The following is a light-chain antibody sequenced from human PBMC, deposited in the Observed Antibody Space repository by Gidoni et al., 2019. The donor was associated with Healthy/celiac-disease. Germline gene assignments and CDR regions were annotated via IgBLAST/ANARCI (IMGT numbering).Light chain of an antibody. CDR1: SSDVGGYNY. CDR3: CSYAGSYVV. V-gene: IGLV2-11*01. J-gene: IGLJ2*01. Sequence: SALTQPRPVSGSPGQSVTISCTGTSSDVGGYNYVSWYQQHPGKAPKLMIYDVSKRPSGVPDRFSGSKSGNTASLTISGLQAEDEADYYCCSYAGSYVVFGGGTKLTVL. CDR2: DVS.